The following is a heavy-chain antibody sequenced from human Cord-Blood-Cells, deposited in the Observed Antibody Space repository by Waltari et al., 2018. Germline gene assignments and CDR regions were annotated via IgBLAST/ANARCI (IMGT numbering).Heavy chain of an antibody. CDR3: ARDRIAAAGTDGNWFDP. Sequence: QVQLVQSGAEVKKPGSSVKVSCKASGGTFSSYAISWVRPPPGQGLEWMGGIIPIVGTANYAQKFQGRVTITADKSTSTAYMELSSLRSEDTAVYYCARDRIAAAGTDGNWFDPWGQGTLVTVSS. CDR2: IIPIVGTA. V-gene: IGHV1-69*06. J-gene: IGHJ5*02. CDR1: GGTFSSYA. D-gene: IGHD6-13*01.